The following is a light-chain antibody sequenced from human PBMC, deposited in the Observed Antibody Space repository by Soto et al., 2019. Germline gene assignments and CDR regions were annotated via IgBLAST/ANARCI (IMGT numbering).Light chain of an antibody. Sequence: DIVLTQSPATLSLSPGERATLSCRASQSVSSYLAWYQQKPGQAPRLLIYDASNRATGIPARFSGSGSGTGLTLTISSREPEDVAVSYCQQRSNWRALTFGEGTKVEIK. V-gene: IGKV3-11*01. J-gene: IGKJ4*01. CDR1: QSVSSY. CDR3: QQRSNWRALT. CDR2: DAS.